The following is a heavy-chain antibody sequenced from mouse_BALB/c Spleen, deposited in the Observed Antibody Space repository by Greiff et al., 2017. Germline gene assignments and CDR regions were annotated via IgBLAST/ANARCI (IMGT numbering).Heavy chain of an antibody. Sequence: EVQVVESGGGLVQPGGSRKLSCAASGFTFSSFGMHWVRQAPEKGLEWVAYISSGSSTIYYADTVKGRFTISRDNPKNTLFLQMTSLRSEDTAMYYCARSDDYDGMDYWGQGTSVTVSS. CDR3: ARSDDYDGMDY. V-gene: IGHV5-17*02. CDR2: ISSGSSTI. J-gene: IGHJ4*01. CDR1: GFTFSSFG.